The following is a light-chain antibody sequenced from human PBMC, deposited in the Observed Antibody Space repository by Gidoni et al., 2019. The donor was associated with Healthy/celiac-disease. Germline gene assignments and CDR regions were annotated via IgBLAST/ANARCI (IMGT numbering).Light chain of an antibody. CDR1: QSVSSY. Sequence: EIVLTQSPATLSLSPGARATLSCRASQSVSSYLAWYQQKPGQAPRLLIYDASNRATGIPARFSGSGSGTDFTLTISSLEPEDFAVYYCQQQETFGPGTKVDIK. V-gene: IGKV3-11*01. J-gene: IGKJ3*01. CDR3: QQQET. CDR2: DAS.